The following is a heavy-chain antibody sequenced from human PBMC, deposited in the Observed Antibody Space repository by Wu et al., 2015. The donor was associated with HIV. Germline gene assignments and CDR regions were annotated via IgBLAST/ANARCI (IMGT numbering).Heavy chain of an antibody. CDR3: AREWGGVVVVPVVTCTNLVPTP. Sequence: QVNLVQSGAEVRKSGASVKVSCKASGYNFKMNDIVWVRQAPGQGLEWMGWISAYNDNRNYAEKFQGRVTMTTETSTSKAYMELRSLRSDDTAVYYCAREWGGVVVVPVVTCTNLVPTPWGQGTLVHRLL. J-gene: IGHJ5*02. CDR1: GYNFKMND. D-gene: IGHD2-2*01. V-gene: IGHV1-18*01. CDR2: ISAYNDNR.